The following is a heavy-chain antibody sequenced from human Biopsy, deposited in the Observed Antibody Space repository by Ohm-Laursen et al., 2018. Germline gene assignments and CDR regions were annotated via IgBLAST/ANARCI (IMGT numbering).Heavy chain of an antibody. D-gene: IGHD1-1*01. V-gene: IGHV3-23*01. CDR2: ITVSADTT. Sequence: GQTLSLTCAPSGFTFSSYAMNWVRQAPGKGLEWVSAITVSADTTYYADSVRGRFTVPRDNSQNTLYLQMNSLRAEDTAIYYCAKGRVGNSGSLDIWGHGTMVTVSS. J-gene: IGHJ3*02. CDR1: GFTFSSYA. CDR3: AKGRVGNSGSLDI.